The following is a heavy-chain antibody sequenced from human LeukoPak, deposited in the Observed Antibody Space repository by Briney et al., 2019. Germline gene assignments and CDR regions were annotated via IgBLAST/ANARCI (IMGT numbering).Heavy chain of an antibody. V-gene: IGHV3-30-3*01. CDR3: ARGASGSSGGWFDP. D-gene: IGHD5-12*01. J-gene: IGHJ5*02. CDR1: GFTFSSYA. CDR2: ISYDGSNK. Sequence: PGGSLRLSCAASGFTFSSYAMHWVRQAPGKGLEWVAVISYDGSNKYYADSVKGRFTISRDNSKNTLYLQMNSLRAEDTAVYYCARGASGSSGGWFDPWGQGTLVTVSS.